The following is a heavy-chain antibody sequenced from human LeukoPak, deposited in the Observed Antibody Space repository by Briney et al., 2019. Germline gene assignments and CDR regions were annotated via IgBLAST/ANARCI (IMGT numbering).Heavy chain of an antibody. CDR2: ITSRGTYI. CDR1: GFTFSSFD. D-gene: IGHD1-1*01. CDR3: ARDPGYLATGDY. Sequence: GGSLRLSCAASGFTFSSFDMNWVRQAPGKGLEWVSCITSRGTYIYYADSLKGRFTISRDNAENSLYLQMNTLRVEDTAVYYCARDPGYLATGDYWGQGTLVTVSS. V-gene: IGHV3-21*01. J-gene: IGHJ4*02.